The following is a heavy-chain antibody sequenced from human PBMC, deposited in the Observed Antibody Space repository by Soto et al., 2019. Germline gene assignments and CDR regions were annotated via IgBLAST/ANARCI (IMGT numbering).Heavy chain of an antibody. J-gene: IGHJ5*02. D-gene: IGHD3-10*01. CDR3: AREGGLTMVRGVSNQRRNWFDP. CDR1: GYTFTGYY. CDR2: INPNSGGT. Sequence: ASVKVSCKASGYTFTGYYMHWVRQAPGQRLEWMGWINPNSGGTNYAQKFQGWVTMTRDTSISTAYMELSRLRSDDTAVYYCAREGGLTMVRGVSNQRRNWFDPWGQGTLVTVSS. V-gene: IGHV1-2*04.